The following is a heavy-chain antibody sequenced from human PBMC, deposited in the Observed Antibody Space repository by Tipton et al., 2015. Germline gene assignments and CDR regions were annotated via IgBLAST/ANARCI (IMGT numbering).Heavy chain of an antibody. CDR2: MHESGGA. D-gene: IGHD4-23*01. V-gene: IGHV4-38-2*02. CDR3: ARARGRHGGLFDS. Sequence: LRLSCSVSGYFISSGHYWGWIRQIPGKGLEWIASMHESGGAYYNPTLASRVTLSVDTPKNRFSLKLTSVTAADTAVYYCARARGRHGGLFDSWGQGILVTVSS. CDR1: GYFISSGHY. J-gene: IGHJ4*02.